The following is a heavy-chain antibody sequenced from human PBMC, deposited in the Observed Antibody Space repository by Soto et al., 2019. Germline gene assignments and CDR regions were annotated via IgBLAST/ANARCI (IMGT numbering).Heavy chain of an antibody. D-gene: IGHD2-15*01. V-gene: IGHV3-21*01. CDR3: ARNCSGGSCYPGMDV. Sequence: GGSLRLSCAASGFNFSSYTINWVRQAPGKRLEWLSSISSSGYIFSTDSVRGRFTISRDDAKNSVYLQINSLRAEDTAVYFCARNCSGGSCYPGMDVWGQGTTVTVSS. J-gene: IGHJ6*02. CDR2: ISSSGYI. CDR1: GFNFSSYT.